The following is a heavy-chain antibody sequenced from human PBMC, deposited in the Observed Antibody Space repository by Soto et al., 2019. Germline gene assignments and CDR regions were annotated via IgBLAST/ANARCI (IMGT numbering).Heavy chain of an antibody. V-gene: IGHV4-31*03. CDR1: GGSISSGGYY. J-gene: IGHJ5*02. Sequence: SETLSLTCTVSGGSISSGGYYWSWIRQHPGKGLEWIGYIYYSGSTYYNPSLKSRVTISVDTSKNQFSLKLSSVTAADTAVYYCARSKAYDYVWGSYRLNWFDPWGQGTLVTVSS. CDR2: IYYSGST. D-gene: IGHD3-16*02. CDR3: ARSKAYDYVWGSYRLNWFDP.